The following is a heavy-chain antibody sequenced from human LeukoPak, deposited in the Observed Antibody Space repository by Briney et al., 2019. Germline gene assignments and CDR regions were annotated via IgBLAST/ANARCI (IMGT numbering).Heavy chain of an antibody. CDR3: ARAAGGSWYLYYYYMDV. J-gene: IGHJ6*03. V-gene: IGHV1-2*02. Sequence: ALVKVSCKASGYTFTGYYMHWVRQAPGQGLEWMGWINPNSGGTNYAQKFQGRVTMTRDTSISTAYMELSRLRSDDTAVYYCARAAGGSWYLYYYYMDVWGKGTTVTVSS. CDR2: INPNSGGT. CDR1: GYTFTGYY. D-gene: IGHD6-13*01.